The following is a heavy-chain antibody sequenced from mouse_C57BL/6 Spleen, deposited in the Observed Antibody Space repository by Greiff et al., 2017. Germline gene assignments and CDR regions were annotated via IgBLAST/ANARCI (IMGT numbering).Heavy chain of an antibody. J-gene: IGHJ4*01. CDR2: ISSGSSTI. Sequence: DVQLVESGGGLVKPGGSLKLSCAASGFTFSDYGMHWVRQAPETGLEWVAYISSGSSTIYYADTVKGRFTISRDNAKNTLFLQMTSLRSEDTAMDYCARPRYAMDYWGQGTSVTVAS. CDR3: ARPRYAMDY. V-gene: IGHV5-17*01. CDR1: GFTFSDYG.